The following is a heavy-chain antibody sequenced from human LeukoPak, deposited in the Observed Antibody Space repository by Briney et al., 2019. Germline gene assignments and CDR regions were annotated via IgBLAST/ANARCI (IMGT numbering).Heavy chain of an antibody. Sequence: PGRSLRLSCAASGFTFSSYAMHWVRQAPGKGLEWVAFIRYDGSNKYYADSVKGRFTISRDNSKNTLYLQMNSLRAEDTAVYYCAKDGQRRMGISMIRGVRVKAYYFDYWGQGTLVTVSS. CDR2: IRYDGSNK. J-gene: IGHJ4*02. CDR1: GFTFSSYA. D-gene: IGHD3-10*01. CDR3: AKDGQRRMGISMIRGVRVKAYYFDY. V-gene: IGHV3-30*02.